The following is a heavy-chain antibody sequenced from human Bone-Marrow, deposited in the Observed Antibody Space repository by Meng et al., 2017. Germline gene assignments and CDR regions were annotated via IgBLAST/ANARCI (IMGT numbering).Heavy chain of an antibody. CDR3: ASINPYYYDSSGPKGWYYFDY. J-gene: IGHJ4*02. V-gene: IGHV1-2*02. Sequence: ASVKVSCKASGYTFTGYYMHWVRQAPGQGLEWMGWINPNSGGTNYAQKFQGRVTMTRDTSISTAYMELSRLRSDDTAVYYCASINPYYYDSSGPKGWYYFDYWGQGTLVTVSS. D-gene: IGHD3-22*01. CDR1: GYTFTGYY. CDR2: INPNSGGT.